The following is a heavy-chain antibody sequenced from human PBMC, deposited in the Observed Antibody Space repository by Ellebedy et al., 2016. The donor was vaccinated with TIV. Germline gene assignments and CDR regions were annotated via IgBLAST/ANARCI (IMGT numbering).Heavy chain of an antibody. D-gene: IGHD3-22*01. Sequence: GESLKISXKGSGYRFTNYWIGWVRQMPGKGLERMGIIYPGDSDTRYSPSFQGQFTMSADKSISTAYLQWSSLEASDTAMYYCARRADYYDSSGYGPVDYWGQGTLVTVSS. V-gene: IGHV5-51*01. J-gene: IGHJ4*02. CDR3: ARRADYYDSSGYGPVDY. CDR2: IYPGDSDT. CDR1: GYRFTNYW.